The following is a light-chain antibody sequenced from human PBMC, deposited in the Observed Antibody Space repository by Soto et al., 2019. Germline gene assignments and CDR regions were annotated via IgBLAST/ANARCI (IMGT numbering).Light chain of an antibody. V-gene: IGLV2-23*01. J-gene: IGLJ7*01. CDR1: SSDVGSYNL. CDR2: EGS. Sequence: QSALTQPACVSGSPGQSITISCTGTSSDVGSYNLVSWYQQHPGKAPKLMIYEGSKRPSGVSNRFSGSKSGNTASLTISGLQAEDEADYYCCSYAGSSTVFGGGTQLTVL. CDR3: CSYAGSSTV.